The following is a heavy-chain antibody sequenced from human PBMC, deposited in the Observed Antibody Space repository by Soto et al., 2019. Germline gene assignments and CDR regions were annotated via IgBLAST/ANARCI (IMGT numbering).Heavy chain of an antibody. Sequence: SETLSLTCTVSGGSISSGDYYGSWIRQPPGKGLEWIGYIYYSGSTYYNPSLKSRVTISVDTSKNQFSLKLSSVTAADTAVYYCARDGSYLGSYWGQGTLVTVSS. V-gene: IGHV4-30-4*01. CDR1: GGSISSGDYY. D-gene: IGHD1-26*01. J-gene: IGHJ4*02. CDR2: IYYSGST. CDR3: ARDGSYLGSY.